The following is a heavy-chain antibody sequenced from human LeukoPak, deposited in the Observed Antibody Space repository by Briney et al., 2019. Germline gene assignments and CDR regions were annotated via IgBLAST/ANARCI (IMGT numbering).Heavy chain of an antibody. D-gene: IGHD6-6*01. CDR2: IYTSGST. CDR3: ASSISIAAEYYFDY. J-gene: IGHJ4*02. V-gene: IGHV4-4*07. CDR1: GDSISSYY. Sequence: SETLSLTCTVSGDSISSYYWSWIRQPAGKGLEWIGRIYTSGSTNYNPSLKSRVTMSVDTSKNQFSLKLSSVTAADTAVYYCASSISIAAEYYFDYWGQGTLVTVSS.